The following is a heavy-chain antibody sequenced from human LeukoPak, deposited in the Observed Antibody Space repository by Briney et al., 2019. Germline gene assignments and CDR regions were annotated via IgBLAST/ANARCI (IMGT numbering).Heavy chain of an antibody. J-gene: IGHJ4*02. CDR2: IKQDGSEK. Sequence: GGSLRLSCAASGFTFSSYWMSWVRQAPGKGLEWVANIKQDGSEKYYVDSMKGRFTISRDNAKNSLYLQMISLRAEDTAVYYCARVVGYQYYFDFWGQGTLVTVSS. CDR3: ARVVGYQYYFDF. V-gene: IGHV3-7*01. D-gene: IGHD5-18*01. CDR1: GFTFSSYW.